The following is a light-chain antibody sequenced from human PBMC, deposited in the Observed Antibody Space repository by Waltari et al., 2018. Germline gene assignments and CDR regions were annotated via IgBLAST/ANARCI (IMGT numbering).Light chain of an antibody. CDR3: AAWDDSRSSYV. J-gene: IGLJ1*01. Sequence: QSVLTQPPSVSEAPGQRVTIVCSGSSSNIGNNRVNWYQQFPGKSPKLLINYDDLLPPGVSDRFSGSKSGSSASLAISGLQSEDEADYYCAAWDDSRSSYVFGSGTKVTVL. CDR2: YDD. CDR1: SSNIGNNR. V-gene: IGLV1-36*01.